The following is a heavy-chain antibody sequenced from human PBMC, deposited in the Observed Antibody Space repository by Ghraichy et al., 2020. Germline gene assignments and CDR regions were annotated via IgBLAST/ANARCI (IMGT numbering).Heavy chain of an antibody. CDR1: GGSVNTDTSY. V-gene: IGHV4-61*01. CDR2: IHYGGTT. Sequence: SETLSLTCNVSGGSVNTDTSYWTWIRQPPGKGLECIGYIHYGGTTNYKPSLYSRVFISIDTSKNQFSLRLTSVTAADTAIYYCARDLKGLKRAGYFDSWGQGKLVTVSS. J-gene: IGHJ4*02. D-gene: IGHD1-1*01. CDR3: ARDLKGLKRAGYFDS.